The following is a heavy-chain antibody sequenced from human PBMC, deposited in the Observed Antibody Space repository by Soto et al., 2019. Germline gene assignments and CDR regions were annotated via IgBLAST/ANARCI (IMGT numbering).Heavy chain of an antibody. CDR2: IRSKAYGGTT. V-gene: IGHV3-49*04. Sequence: GGSLRLSCTASGFTFGDYAMSWVRQAPGKGLEWVGFIRSKAYGGTTEYAASVKGRFTISRDDSKSIAYLQMNSLKTEDTAVYYCTRDYYDSSGYYYPFFPFDYWGQGTLVTVSS. CDR3: TRDYYDSSGYYYPFFPFDY. J-gene: IGHJ4*02. CDR1: GFTFGDYA. D-gene: IGHD3-22*01.